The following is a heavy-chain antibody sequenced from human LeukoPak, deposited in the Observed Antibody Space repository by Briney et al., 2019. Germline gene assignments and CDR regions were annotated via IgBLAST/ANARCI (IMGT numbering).Heavy chain of an antibody. D-gene: IGHD3-3*01. V-gene: IGHV2-5*02. CDR2: IYWDDDK. CDR1: GFSLSTSGVG. CDR3: AHSFIPRYYDFWSGSRPNWFDP. J-gene: IGHJ5*02. Sequence: ESGPTLVNPTQTLTLTCTFSGFSLSTSGVGVGWIRQPPGKALEWLALIYWDDDKRYSPSLKSRLTITKDTSKNQVVLTMTNMDPVDTATYYCAHSFIPRYYDFWSGSRPNWFDPWGQGTLVTVSS.